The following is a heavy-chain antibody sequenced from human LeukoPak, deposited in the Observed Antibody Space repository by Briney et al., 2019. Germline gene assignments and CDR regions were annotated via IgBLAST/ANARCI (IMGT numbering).Heavy chain of an antibody. Sequence: GESLKISCKGSGYSFSSYWIAWVRQMPGKGLEWMGIIYPGDSDTRYSPSFQGQVTISADKSIRTAYLQWSSLKASDTAMYYCARLGIIMVRGGADDAFDIWGQGTMVTVSS. CDR1: GYSFSSYW. CDR3: ARLGIIMVRGGADDAFDI. D-gene: IGHD3-10*01. V-gene: IGHV5-51*01. J-gene: IGHJ3*02. CDR2: IYPGDSDT.